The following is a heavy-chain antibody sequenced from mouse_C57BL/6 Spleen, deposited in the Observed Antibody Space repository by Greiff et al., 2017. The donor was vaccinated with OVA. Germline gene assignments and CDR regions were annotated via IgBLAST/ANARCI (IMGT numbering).Heavy chain of an antibody. D-gene: IGHD1-1*01. Sequence: VMLVESGPELVKPGASVKISCKASGYAFSSSWMNWVKQRPGKGLEWIGRIYPGDGDTNYNGKFKGKATLTADKSSSTAYMQLSSLTSEDSAVYFCARWGPFYGGYFDVWGTGTTVTVSS. J-gene: IGHJ1*03. CDR3: ARWGPFYGGYFDV. V-gene: IGHV1-82*01. CDR1: GYAFSSSW. CDR2: IYPGDGDT.